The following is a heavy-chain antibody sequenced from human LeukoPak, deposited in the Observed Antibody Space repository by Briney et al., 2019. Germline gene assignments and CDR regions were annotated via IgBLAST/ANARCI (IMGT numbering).Heavy chain of an antibody. Sequence: ASVKVSCKASGYTFTSYGISWVRQAPGQGLEWMGWISAYNGNTNYAQKLQGRVTMTTDTSANTAYMELSNLRSEDTAVYSCASRGYWSGGGCYSAPFDYWGQGTLVTVSS. D-gene: IGHD2-15*01. V-gene: IGHV1-18*01. J-gene: IGHJ4*02. CDR3: ASRGYWSGGGCYSAPFDY. CDR2: ISAYNGNT. CDR1: GYTFTSYG.